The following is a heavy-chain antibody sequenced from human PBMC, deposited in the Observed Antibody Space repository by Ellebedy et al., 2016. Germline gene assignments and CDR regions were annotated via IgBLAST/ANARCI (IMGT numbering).Heavy chain of an antibody. CDR1: GFAFTTYY. CDR3: ARVVRVRDFDF. Sequence: ASVKVSCXASGFAFTTYYMHWLRQAPGQGLEWMGIIKPTDGSTSSPQKFQGRVTMTRDTSSSTVYMELSSLRSEDTAVYYCARVVRVRDFDFWGPGTLVTVSS. D-gene: IGHD6-6*01. J-gene: IGHJ4*02. CDR2: IKPTDGST. V-gene: IGHV1-46*01.